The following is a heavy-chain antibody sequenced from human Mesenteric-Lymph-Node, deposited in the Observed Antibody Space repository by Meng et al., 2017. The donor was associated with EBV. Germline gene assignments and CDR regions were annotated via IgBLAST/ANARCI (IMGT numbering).Heavy chain of an antibody. J-gene: IGHJ4*02. V-gene: IGHV4-30-2*01. CDR1: GDSIPSGGYS. Sequence: QRRECGSGLVKPFQTLSLTCAVCGDSIPSGGYSWSWIRQPLGKGLEWIGHIYHTAYTYSAPSLKNRVTISMDRSKNQFSLKVTSVTAADTAVYYCARVDREGRGITHWGQGTLVTVSS. CDR2: IYHTAYT. CDR3: ARVDREGRGITH. D-gene: IGHD3-10*01.